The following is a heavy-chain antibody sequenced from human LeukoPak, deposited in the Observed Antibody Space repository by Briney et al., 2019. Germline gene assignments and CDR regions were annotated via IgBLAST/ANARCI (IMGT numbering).Heavy chain of an antibody. CDR1: GFTFSSYG. J-gene: IGHJ3*02. V-gene: IGHV3-30*18. Sequence: GGSLRLSYAASGFTFSSYGMHWVRQAPGKGLEWVAVISYDGSNKYYADSVKGRFTISRDNSKNTLYLQMNSLRAEDTAVYYCAKDMRKEWLQNQKGAFDIWGQGTMVTVSS. D-gene: IGHD5-24*01. CDR3: AKDMRKEWLQNQKGAFDI. CDR2: ISYDGSNK.